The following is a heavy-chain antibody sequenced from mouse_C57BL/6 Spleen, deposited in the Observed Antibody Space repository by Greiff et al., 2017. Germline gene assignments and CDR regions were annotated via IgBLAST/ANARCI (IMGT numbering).Heavy chain of an antibody. CDR2: IDPSDSYT. V-gene: IGHV1-59*01. J-gene: IGHJ2*01. CDR1: GYTFTSYW. Sequence: QVQLKQPGAELVRPGTSVKLSCKASGYTFTSYWMHWVKQRPGQGLEWIGVIDPSDSYTNYNQKFKGKATLTVDTSSSTAYMQLSSLTSEDSAVYYCANGLRRDYFDYWGQGTTLTVSS. CDR3: ANGLRRDYFDY. D-gene: IGHD2-4*01.